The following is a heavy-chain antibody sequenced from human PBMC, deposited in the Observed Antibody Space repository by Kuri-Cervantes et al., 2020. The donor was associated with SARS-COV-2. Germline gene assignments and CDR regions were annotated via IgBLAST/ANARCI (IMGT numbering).Heavy chain of an antibody. Sequence: GESLKISCAASGFTFSSYGMHWVRQAPGKGLEWVAVISYDGSNKYYADSVKGRFTISRDNSKNTLYLQMNSLRAEDTAVYYCAKLASHSGLYYYYGMDVWGHGTTVTVSS. CDR2: ISYDGSNK. V-gene: IGHV3-30*18. CDR1: GFTFSSYG. CDR3: AKLASHSGLYYYYGMDV. J-gene: IGHJ6*02. D-gene: IGHD2-21*01.